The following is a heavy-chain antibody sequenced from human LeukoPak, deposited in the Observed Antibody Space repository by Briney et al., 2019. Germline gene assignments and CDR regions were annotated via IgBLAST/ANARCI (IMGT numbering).Heavy chain of an antibody. V-gene: IGHV4-39*07. Sequence: SETLSLTCTVSGGSISTSRYYWGWIRQPPGKGLECIGSIYYSGSTYYNPSLKRRVTTSVDTSKNHFSLKLSSVTAADTAVYYCARDGAVSGLDYWGQGTLVTVSS. CDR2: IYYSGST. CDR3: ARDGAVSGLDY. CDR1: GGSISTSRYY. J-gene: IGHJ4*02. D-gene: IGHD6-19*01.